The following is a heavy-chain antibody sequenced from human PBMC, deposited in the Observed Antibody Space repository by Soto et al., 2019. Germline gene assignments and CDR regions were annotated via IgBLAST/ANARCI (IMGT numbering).Heavy chain of an antibody. Sequence: SVRVSCKASGYTFTSFYIYWVRQALGQGLEWMGIINPSGGSTSYAQKFQGRVTMTRDTSTSTVYMELSSLRSEVTAVYYCARDRKVRYCSGGSCPPTKNWFDPWGQGTLVTVSS. CDR1: GYTFTSFY. CDR3: ARDRKVRYCSGGSCPPTKNWFDP. V-gene: IGHV1-46*03. J-gene: IGHJ5*02. CDR2: INPSGGST. D-gene: IGHD2-15*01.